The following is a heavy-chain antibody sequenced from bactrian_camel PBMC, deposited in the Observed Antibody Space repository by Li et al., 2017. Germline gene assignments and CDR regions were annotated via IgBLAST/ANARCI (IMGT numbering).Heavy chain of an antibody. D-gene: IGHD6*01. CDR1: GFTFSGYW. Sequence: HVQLVESGGGLVQPGGSLTLSCTASGFTFSGYWTYWVRQTPAKGLEWVSGVASNGGGSEYADSIVGRFTISRDNAKNMVYLHMTSLKPEDTGVYYCAADQLYGTCRDVLDFPARGQGTQVTVSS. J-gene: IGHJ4*01. CDR2: VASNGGGS. V-gene: IGHV3S6*01. CDR3: AADQLYGTCRDVLDFPA.